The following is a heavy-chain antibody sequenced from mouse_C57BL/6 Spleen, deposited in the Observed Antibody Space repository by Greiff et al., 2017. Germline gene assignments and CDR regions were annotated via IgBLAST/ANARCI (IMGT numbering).Heavy chain of an antibody. CDR3: AKTTADWYFDV. D-gene: IGHD1-2*01. CDR2: IYPGDGET. J-gene: IGHJ1*03. V-gene: IGHV1-80*01. CDR1: GYAFSSYW. Sequence: VQLKQSGAELVKPGASVKISCKASGYAFSSYWMNWVKQRPGKGLEWIGQIYPGDGETNYNGKFKGKATLTADNSSSTAYMQLSSLTSEDSAVYFCAKTTADWYFDVWGTGTTVTVSS.